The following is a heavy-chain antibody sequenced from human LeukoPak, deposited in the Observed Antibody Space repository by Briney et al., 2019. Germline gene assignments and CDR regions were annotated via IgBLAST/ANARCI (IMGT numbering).Heavy chain of an antibody. J-gene: IGHJ4*02. CDR3: ARALGYCSSTTCYDY. CDR2: IYSSGAT. D-gene: IGHD2-2*01. Sequence: PSETLSLTCTVSGGSISCGGYYWSWIRQHPGKGLEWIGYIYSSGATYYNPSLKSRVSISVDTSKNQFSLKLSSVTAADTAVYYCARALGYCSSTTCYDYWGQGTLVTVSS. CDR1: GGSISCGGYY. V-gene: IGHV4-31*03.